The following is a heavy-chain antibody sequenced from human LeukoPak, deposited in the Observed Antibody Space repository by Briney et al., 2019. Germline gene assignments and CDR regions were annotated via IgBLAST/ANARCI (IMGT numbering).Heavy chain of an antibody. CDR1: GFTFGDCA. V-gene: IGHV3-49*03. D-gene: IGHD4-17*01. J-gene: IGHJ4*02. Sequence: GGSLRLSCTASGFTFGDCAMSWFRQAPGKGLEWVGFIRSKAYGGTTEYAASVKGRFTISRDDSKSIAYLQMNSLKTEDTAVYYCTRQPDYGDYGGGQGTLVTVSS. CDR2: IRSKAYGGTT. CDR3: TRQPDYGDYG.